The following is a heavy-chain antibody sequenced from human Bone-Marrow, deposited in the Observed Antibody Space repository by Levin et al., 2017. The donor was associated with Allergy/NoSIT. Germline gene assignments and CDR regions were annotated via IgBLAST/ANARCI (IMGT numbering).Heavy chain of an antibody. CDR1: GYTFTTHW. D-gene: IGHD2-21*02. CDR2: IFPADSQT. J-gene: IGHJ6*02. CDR3: ARQGCGGACSPLYYYGMEV. V-gene: IGHV5-51*01. Sequence: PGGSLRLSCEVSGYTFTTHWIGWVRQMPGKGLEWMGLIFPADSQTRYNPSFQGQVTISADRSISTAFLQWRRLKASDTAIYYCARQGCGGACSPLYYYGMEVWGQGTTVTVSS.